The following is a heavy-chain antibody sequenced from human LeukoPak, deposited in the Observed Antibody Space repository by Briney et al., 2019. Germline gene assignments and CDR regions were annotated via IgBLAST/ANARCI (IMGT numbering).Heavy chain of an antibody. V-gene: IGHV1-2*06. CDR2: INPNSGGT. D-gene: IGHD5-18*01. Sequence: GASVKVSCKASGYTFTGYYMHWVRQAPGQGLEWMGRINPNSGGTNYAQKFQGRVTMTRDTSISTAYMELSRLRSDDTAVYYCARVVGDTAMANSYWGQGTLVTVSS. CDR3: ARVVGDTAMANSY. J-gene: IGHJ4*02. CDR1: GYTFTGYY.